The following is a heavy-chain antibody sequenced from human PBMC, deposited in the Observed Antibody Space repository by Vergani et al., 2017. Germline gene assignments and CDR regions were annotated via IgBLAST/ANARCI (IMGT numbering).Heavy chain of an antibody. Sequence: QLQLQESGPGLVKPSETLSLTCTVSGGSISSSSYYWGWIRQPPGKGLEWIGSIYYSGSTYYNPSLKSRVTISVDTSKNQFSLKLSSVTAADTAVYYCARGSVGGPYESRGNWFDPWGQGTLVTVSS. CDR1: GGSISSSSYY. CDR2: IYYSGST. D-gene: IGHD3-22*01. J-gene: IGHJ5*02. CDR3: ARGSVGGPYESRGNWFDP. V-gene: IGHV4-39*07.